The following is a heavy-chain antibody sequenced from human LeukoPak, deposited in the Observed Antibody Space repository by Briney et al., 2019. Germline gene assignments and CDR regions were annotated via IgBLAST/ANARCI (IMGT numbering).Heavy chain of an antibody. V-gene: IGHV1-18*01. D-gene: IGHD1-26*01. Sequence: GASVKVSCKASGYTFTSYGISWVRQAPGQGREWMGWISAYNGNTNYAQKLQGRITMTTDTSTSTAYRELRSLRSDDTAGYYCARSGSYYTPQRDWGQGTLVTVSS. J-gene: IGHJ4*02. CDR1: GYTFTSYG. CDR2: ISAYNGNT. CDR3: ARSGSYYTPQRD.